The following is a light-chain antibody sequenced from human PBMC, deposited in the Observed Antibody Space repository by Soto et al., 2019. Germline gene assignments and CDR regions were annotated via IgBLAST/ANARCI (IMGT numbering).Light chain of an antibody. CDR1: SGSIASDS. V-gene: IGLV6-57*04. CDR2: EDN. Sequence: NFMLTQPHSVSESPGKTVSISCTRSSGSIASDSVQWYQQRPGSAPTTVIYEDNQRPSGVPDRFSGSIDSSSNSASLTISRQKTEDEADYYCQSYDSSKSWVFGGGTKLTVL. CDR3: QSYDSSKSWV. J-gene: IGLJ3*02.